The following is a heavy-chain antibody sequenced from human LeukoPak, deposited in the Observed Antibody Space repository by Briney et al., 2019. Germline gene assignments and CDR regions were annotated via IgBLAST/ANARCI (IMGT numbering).Heavy chain of an antibody. CDR1: GFTFSTYG. J-gene: IGHJ3*02. CDR2: ISGSGGST. Sequence: PGGSLRLSCGASGFTFSTYGMSWVRQAPGKGLEWVSGISGSGGSTYYADSVKGRFTISRDISKNTLSLQVNSLRDEDTAVYYCARELLPSYAFDIWGQGTMVTVSS. D-gene: IGHD3-22*01. V-gene: IGHV3-23*01. CDR3: ARELLPSYAFDI.